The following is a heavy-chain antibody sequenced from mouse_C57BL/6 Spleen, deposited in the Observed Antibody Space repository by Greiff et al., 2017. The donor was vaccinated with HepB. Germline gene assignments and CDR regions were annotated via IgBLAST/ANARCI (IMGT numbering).Heavy chain of an antibody. J-gene: IGHJ3*01. Sequence: EVMLVESEGGLVQPGSSMKLSCTASGFTFSDYYMAWVRQVPEKGLEWVANINYDGSSTYYLDSLKSRFIISRDNAKNILYLQMSSLKSEDTATYYCARDRGKDSSGAFAYWGQGTLVTVSA. D-gene: IGHD3-2*02. V-gene: IGHV5-16*01. CDR2: INYDGSST. CDR3: ARDRGKDSSGAFAY. CDR1: GFTFSDYY.